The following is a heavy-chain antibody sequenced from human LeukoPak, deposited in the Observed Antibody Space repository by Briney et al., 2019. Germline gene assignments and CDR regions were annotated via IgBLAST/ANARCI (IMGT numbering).Heavy chain of an antibody. D-gene: IGHD6-13*01. Sequence: SETLSLTCTVSGGSISSYYWSWIRQPPGKGLEWIGYIYHSGSTYYNPSLKSRVTISVDTSKNQFSLKLTSVTAADTAVYYCARVVAAATYYFDYWGQGTLVTVSS. J-gene: IGHJ4*02. CDR3: ARVVAAATYYFDY. CDR2: IYHSGST. V-gene: IGHV4-59*01. CDR1: GGSISSYY.